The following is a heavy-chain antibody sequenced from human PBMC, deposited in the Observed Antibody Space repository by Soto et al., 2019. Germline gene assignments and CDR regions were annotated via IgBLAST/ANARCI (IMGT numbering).Heavy chain of an antibody. J-gene: IGHJ4*02. CDR2: MNPNSGNT. V-gene: IGHV1-8*01. D-gene: IGHD3-9*01. Sequence: ASVKVSCKASGYTFTIYDINWVRQATGQGLEWMGWMNPNSGNTGYAQKFQGRVTMTRNTSISTAYMELSSLRSEDTAVYYCARGLGRTYYDILTRYSRHPLDYWGQGTLVTVSS. CDR3: ARGLGRTYYDILTRYSRHPLDY. CDR1: GYTFTIYD.